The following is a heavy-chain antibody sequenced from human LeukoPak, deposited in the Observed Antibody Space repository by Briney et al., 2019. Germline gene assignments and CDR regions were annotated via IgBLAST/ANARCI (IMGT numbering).Heavy chain of an antibody. CDR3: AGRPDTAIVPIFDY. D-gene: IGHD5-18*01. V-gene: IGHV1-2*02. J-gene: IGHJ4*02. CDR2: INPNSGGT. Sequence: APVKVSCKASGYTYTGYYMHWVRQAPGQGLEWMGWINPNSGGTNYAQKFQGRVTMTGDTSISTAYMELSRLTSDDTAIYYCAGRPDTAIVPIFDYWGQGTLVTVSS. CDR1: GYTYTGYY.